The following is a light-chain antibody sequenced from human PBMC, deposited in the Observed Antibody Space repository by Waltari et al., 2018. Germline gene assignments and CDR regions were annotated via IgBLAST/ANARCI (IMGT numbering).Light chain of an antibody. CDR3: QHGYGTPLT. J-gene: IGKJ4*01. V-gene: IGKV1-39*01. CDR1: ENVNNY. Sequence: DLQMTQSPSSLSASLGDRVTITCRASENVNNYLNWYQQKPGKAPKLLIYKASTLQSGVPSRFSGSGSGTEYTVTISSLQSEDVATYYCQHGYGTPLTFGGGTKVEIK. CDR2: KAS.